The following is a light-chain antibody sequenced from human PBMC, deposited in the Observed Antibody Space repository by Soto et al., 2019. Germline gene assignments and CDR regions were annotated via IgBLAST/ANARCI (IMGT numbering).Light chain of an antibody. CDR1: QSVNSN. CDR3: QQYTNTNNPWM. V-gene: IGKV3D-15*01. Sequence: EIVMTQSPATLSVSPGERATLSCRASQSVNSNLAWFQQKPGQAPRLLIYGASTRATGIPARFSGSGSGTEFTLIISGLQPDDSATYYCQQYTNTNNPWMFGQGTKVDIK. J-gene: IGKJ1*01. CDR2: GAS.